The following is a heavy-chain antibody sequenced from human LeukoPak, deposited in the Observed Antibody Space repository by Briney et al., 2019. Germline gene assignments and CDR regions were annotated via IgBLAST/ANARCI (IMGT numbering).Heavy chain of an antibody. CDR3: AKDRERGSITIFGVVTELDY. Sequence: GGSLRLSCAASGFTFSSYAMSWVRQAPGKGLEWVSSISGSGGSTDYADSVKGRFTISRDNSKNTLYQQINSLRAEDTAVYYCAKDRERGSITIFGVVTELDYWGQGTLVTASS. J-gene: IGHJ4*02. CDR1: GFTFSSYA. D-gene: IGHD3-3*01. CDR2: ISGSGGST. V-gene: IGHV3-23*01.